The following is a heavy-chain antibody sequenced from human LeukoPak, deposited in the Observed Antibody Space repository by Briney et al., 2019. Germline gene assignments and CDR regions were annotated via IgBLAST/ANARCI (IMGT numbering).Heavy chain of an antibody. D-gene: IGHD3-22*01. CDR1: GYTFTSYY. Sequence: GASVKASCKASGYTFTSYYMHWVRQAPGQGLEWLGIINPSGGSTSYAQKFQGRVTMTRDTSTSTVYMELSSLRSEDTAVYYCARGLLSGYYDSSGYPDYWGQGTLVTVSS. V-gene: IGHV1-46*01. J-gene: IGHJ4*02. CDR2: INPSGGST. CDR3: ARGLLSGYYDSSGYPDY.